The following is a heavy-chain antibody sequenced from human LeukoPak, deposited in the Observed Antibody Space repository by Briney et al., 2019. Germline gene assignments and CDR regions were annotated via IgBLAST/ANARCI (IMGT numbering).Heavy chain of an antibody. CDR3: ASLPYCTNGICNPFDY. V-gene: IGHV4-34*01. CDR2: NNHSGST. Sequence: SETLTLTCAVYGGCFSGYYWSWIRQPPGKGLEWIGENNHSGSTNCNPSLKSRVTISVDTSKNQFSLKLSSVTAADTAVYYCASLPYCTNGICNPFDYWGQGTLVTVSS. D-gene: IGHD2-8*01. CDR1: GGCFSGYY. J-gene: IGHJ4*02.